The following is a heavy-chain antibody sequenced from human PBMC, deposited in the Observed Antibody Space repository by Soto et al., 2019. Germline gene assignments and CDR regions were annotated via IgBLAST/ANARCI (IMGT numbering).Heavy chain of an antibody. Sequence: GGSLRLSCAASGFTFSSYSMNWVRQAPGKGLEWVSYISSSSSTIYYADSVKGRFTISRDNAKNSLYLQMNSLRDEDTAVYYCARDLKGGYYDFWSGYPYYYYYGMDVWGQGTTATVS. J-gene: IGHJ6*02. CDR3: ARDLKGGYYDFWSGYPYYYYYGMDV. D-gene: IGHD3-3*01. CDR1: GFTFSSYS. CDR2: ISSSSSTI. V-gene: IGHV3-48*02.